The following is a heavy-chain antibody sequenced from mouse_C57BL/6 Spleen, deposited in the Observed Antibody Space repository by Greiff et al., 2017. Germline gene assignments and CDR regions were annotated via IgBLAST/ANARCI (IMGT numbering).Heavy chain of an antibody. Sequence: DVMLVESGGGLVKPGGSLKLSCAASGFTFSDYGMHWVRQAPEKGLEWVAYISSGSSTIYYAETVKGRFTISRDNAKNTLFLQMTSLRSEDTAMYYCARGARDYAMDYWGQGTSVTVSS. J-gene: IGHJ4*01. V-gene: IGHV5-17*01. CDR1: GFTFSDYG. CDR2: ISSGSSTI. CDR3: ARGARDYAMDY.